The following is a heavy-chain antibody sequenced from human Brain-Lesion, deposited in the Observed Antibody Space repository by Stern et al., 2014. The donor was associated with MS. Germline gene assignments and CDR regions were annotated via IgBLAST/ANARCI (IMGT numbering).Heavy chain of an antibody. CDR3: ARGFHSFDS. CDR1: GFTFSDHY. J-gene: IGHJ4*02. CDR2: SRNKPNSYTT. V-gene: IGHV3-72*01. Sequence: VQLVDSGGGLVRPGGSLRLSCAVSGFTFSDHYMDWVRQAPGKGLEWVGRSRNKPNSYTTEYAASVKGRFTVSRDDSKNLLYLQMNSLKTDDTAVYYCARGFHSFDSWGQGTLVTVSS.